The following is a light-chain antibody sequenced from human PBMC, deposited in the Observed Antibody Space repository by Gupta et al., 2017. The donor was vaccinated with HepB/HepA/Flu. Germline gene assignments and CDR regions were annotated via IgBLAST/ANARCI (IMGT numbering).Light chain of an antibody. CDR3: QQYGSSQWT. V-gene: IGKV3-20*01. CDR1: QSVSSSY. J-gene: IGKJ1*01. Sequence: DIVLTQSPGTLSLSLGERATLSCRASQSVSSSYLAWYQQKPGQAPRLLIYGASSRATGIPDRFSGSGSGTDFTLTISRLEPEDFAVYYCQQYGSSQWTFGQGTKVEIK. CDR2: GAS.